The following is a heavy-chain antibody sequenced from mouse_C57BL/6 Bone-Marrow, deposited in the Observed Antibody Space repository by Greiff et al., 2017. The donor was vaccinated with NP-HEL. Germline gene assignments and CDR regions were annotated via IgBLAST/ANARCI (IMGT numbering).Heavy chain of an antibody. V-gene: IGHV5-4*03. J-gene: IGHJ4*01. CDR1: GFTFSSYA. D-gene: IGHD2-1*01. CDR2: ISDGGSYT. CDR3: ARGGYYGDGYAMDY. Sequence: EVKLMESGGGLVKPGGSLKLSCAASGFTFSSYAMSWVRQTPEKRLEWVATISDGGSYTYYPDNVKGRFTISRDHAKNNLYLQMSHLKSEDTAMYYCARGGYYGDGYAMDYWGQGTSVTVSS.